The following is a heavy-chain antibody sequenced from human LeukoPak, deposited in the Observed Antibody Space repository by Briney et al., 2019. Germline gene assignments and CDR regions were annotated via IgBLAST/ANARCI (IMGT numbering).Heavy chain of an antibody. D-gene: IGHD3-9*01. V-gene: IGHV5-51*03. Sequence: KPGESLKISCTGSGYSFTSYWIGWVRQMPGKGLEWMGFIYPGDSDTRYTPSFQGQVTISADKSISTAYLQWSSLKASDTAVYYCARVLRYFDWLFPQLYYFDYWGQGTLVTVSS. J-gene: IGHJ4*02. CDR1: GYSFTSYW. CDR3: ARVLRYFDWLFPQLYYFDY. CDR2: IYPGDSDT.